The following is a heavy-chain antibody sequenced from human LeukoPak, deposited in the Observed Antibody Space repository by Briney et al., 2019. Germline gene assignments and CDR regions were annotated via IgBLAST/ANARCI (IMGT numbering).Heavy chain of an antibody. V-gene: IGHV1-69*05. J-gene: IGHJ6*03. CDR1: GGTFSSYA. CDR3: ASGVVTVFTRRYYYMDV. CDR2: IIPIFGTA. Sequence: SVKVSCKASGGTFSSYAISWVRQAPGQGLEWMGGIIPIFGTANYAQKFQGRVTITTDESTSTAYMELSSLRSEDTAVYYCASGVVTVFTRRYYYMDVWGKGTTVTVSS. D-gene: IGHD3-3*01.